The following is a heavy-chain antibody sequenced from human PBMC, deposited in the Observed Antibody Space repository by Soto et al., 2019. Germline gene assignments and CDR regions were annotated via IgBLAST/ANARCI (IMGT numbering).Heavy chain of an antibody. J-gene: IGHJ5*01. Sequence: SETLSLTCAVSGDSIKTETWWSWLRQLPGTGLEWIGEIKHTGDANANPALRSRASMSVDRTKNQFFLNLRSVSAADTAVYFCAREGRIHWFESWGQGTLVTVSS. CDR1: GDSIKTETW. V-gene: IGHV4-4*02. CDR2: IKHTGDA. CDR3: AREGRIHWFES.